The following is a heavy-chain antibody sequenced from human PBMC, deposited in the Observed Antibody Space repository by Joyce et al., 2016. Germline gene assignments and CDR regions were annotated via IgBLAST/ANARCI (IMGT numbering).Heavy chain of an antibody. J-gene: IGHJ4*02. CDR2: LSSRSSYI. V-gene: IGHV3-21*01. Sequence: EVQLVEYGGGLVKPGGCLRLSCAASGFTFSSYSMSWVRQAPGKGLEWVSSLSSRSSYIKYTDSVKGRFTISRDNAKNSLYLQMNSLRVEDTAVYYCARSSYTNGIFDYWGQGTLVTVSS. CDR1: GFTFSSYS. CDR3: ARSSYTNGIFDY. D-gene: IGHD2-8*01.